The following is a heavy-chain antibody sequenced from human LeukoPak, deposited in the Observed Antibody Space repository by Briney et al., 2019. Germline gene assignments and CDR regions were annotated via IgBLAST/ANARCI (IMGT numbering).Heavy chain of an antibody. D-gene: IGHD6-19*01. CDR1: GFTFSNYW. J-gene: IGHJ4*02. CDR3: ARAAYNSGPDY. V-gene: IGHV3-7*01. Sequence: GGSLRLSCAASGFTFSNYWMSWVRQAPGKGLEWVANIKQDGSEKHYVDSVKGRFTISTDNAKNSMDLQMNSLRAEDTAVYYCARAAYNSGPDYWGQGTLVTVSS. CDR2: IKQDGSEK.